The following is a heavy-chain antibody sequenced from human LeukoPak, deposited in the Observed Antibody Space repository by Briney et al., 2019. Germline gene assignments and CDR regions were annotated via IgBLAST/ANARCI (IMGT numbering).Heavy chain of an antibody. V-gene: IGHV3-74*03. CDR2: ISADGSTT. Sequence: GGSLRLSCTASGFTFSSYWMHWIRQAPGKGLVWVALISADGSTTTYADSVKGRLTISRDNAKNTLYLRMNSLRVDDTAVYYCARDTGEMFDPWGQGTLVSVSS. D-gene: IGHD3-16*01. CDR1: GFTFSSYW. CDR3: ARDTGEMFDP. J-gene: IGHJ5*02.